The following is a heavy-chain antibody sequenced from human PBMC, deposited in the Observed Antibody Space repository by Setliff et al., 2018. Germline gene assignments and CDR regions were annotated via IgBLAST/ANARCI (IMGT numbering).Heavy chain of an antibody. V-gene: IGHV4-61*02. CDR2: IYAIRST. J-gene: IGHJ6*02. Sequence: PSETLSLTCIVSGGSISSATSYWNWIRQPAEKELEWIGRIYAIRSTNYNPSLKSRVTISLDTSNNQFSLKLSSVTAADTAVYYCARGSTMIQGVRLYYHGLDVWGQGTTVTVSS. CDR3: ARGSTMIQGVRLYYHGLDV. CDR1: GGSISSATSY. D-gene: IGHD3-10*01.